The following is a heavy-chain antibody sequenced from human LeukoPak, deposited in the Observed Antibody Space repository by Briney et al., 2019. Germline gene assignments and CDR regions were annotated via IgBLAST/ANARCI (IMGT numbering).Heavy chain of an antibody. CDR3: ARDFSAFDI. CDR1: GFAFSSYW. V-gene: IGHV3-7*05. Sequence: GGSLRLSCAASGFAFSSYWMNWVRQAPGKGLEWVANIKPDGSEKWYVDSVKGRFTISRDNGKNSLNLQLNSLRAEDTAVYYCARDFSAFDIWGQGTMVIVSS. CDR2: IKPDGSEK. J-gene: IGHJ3*02. D-gene: IGHD3-3*01.